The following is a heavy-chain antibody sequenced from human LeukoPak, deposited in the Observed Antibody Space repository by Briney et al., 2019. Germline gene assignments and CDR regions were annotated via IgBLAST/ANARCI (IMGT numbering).Heavy chain of an antibody. CDR2: LYTSGSA. Sequence: GGSLRLSCAASGLSVSSSYMSWVRQAPGKGLAWVSILYTSGSAYYADSAKGRFTISRDNSKNTLYLQMHSLTAEDTAVYYCASPSSGQSFDIWGQGTLVTVSS. D-gene: IGHD6-19*01. J-gene: IGHJ3*02. V-gene: IGHV3-53*01. CDR1: GLSVSSSY. CDR3: ASPSSGQSFDI.